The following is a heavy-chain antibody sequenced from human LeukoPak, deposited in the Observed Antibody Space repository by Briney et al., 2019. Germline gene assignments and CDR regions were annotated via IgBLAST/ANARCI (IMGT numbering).Heavy chain of an antibody. D-gene: IGHD2-2*01. CDR1: GGSISGYY. CDR2: IYTIGST. Sequence: PSQTLSLTCTVSGGSISGYYWSWIRQPAGKGLEWIGRIYTIGSTNYNPSLKSRVTMSVDTSKNQFSLKLSSVTAADTAGYCRARDQHPRCSNITCYVWFDPWGQGTLVTVPS. V-gene: IGHV4-4*07. CDR3: ARDQHPRCSNITCYVWFDP. J-gene: IGHJ5*02.